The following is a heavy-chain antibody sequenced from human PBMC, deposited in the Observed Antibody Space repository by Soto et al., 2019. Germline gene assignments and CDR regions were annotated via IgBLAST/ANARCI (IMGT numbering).Heavy chain of an antibody. J-gene: IGHJ6*02. CDR3: ARDSGVGYDSSGYYPVYYYGMDV. D-gene: IGHD3-22*01. V-gene: IGHV1-2*04. Sequence: ASVKVSCKASGYTFTGYYMHWLRQAPGQGLEWMGWINPNSGGTNYAQKFQGWVTMTRDTSISTAYMELSRLRSDDTAVYYCARDSGVGYDSSGYYPVYYYGMDVWGQGTTVTVSS. CDR2: INPNSGGT. CDR1: GYTFTGYY.